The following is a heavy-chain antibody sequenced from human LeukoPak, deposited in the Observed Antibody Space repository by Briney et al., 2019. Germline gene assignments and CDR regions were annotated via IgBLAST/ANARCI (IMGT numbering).Heavy chain of an antibody. CDR2: IYTSGST. CDR1: GGSISSGSYY. D-gene: IGHD1-26*01. V-gene: IGHV4-61*02. J-gene: IGHJ4*02. CDR3: ARAVGATFVY. Sequence: SQTPSLTCTVSGGSISSGSYYWSWIRQPAGKGLEWIGRIYTSGSTNYNPSLKSRVTISVDTSKNQFSLKLSSVTAADTAVYYCARAVGATFVYWGQGTLVTVSS.